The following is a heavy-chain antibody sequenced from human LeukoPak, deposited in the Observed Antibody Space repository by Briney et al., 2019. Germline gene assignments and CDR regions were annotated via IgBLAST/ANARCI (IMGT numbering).Heavy chain of an antibody. V-gene: IGHV4-59*08. Sequence: AETLSLTCTVSSGSISGFYWSWIRQPPGKGLEWIGYTYYTGSTNYNPSLRSRVTISVDTSKNQFSLRLSSVTAADTAVYYCARLGYSSSWFTIDYWGQGTLVTVSS. CDR3: ARLGYSSSWFTIDY. J-gene: IGHJ4*02. CDR2: TYYTGST. D-gene: IGHD6-13*01. CDR1: SGSISGFY.